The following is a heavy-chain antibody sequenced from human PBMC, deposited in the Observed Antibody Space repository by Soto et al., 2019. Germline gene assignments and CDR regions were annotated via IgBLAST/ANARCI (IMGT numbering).Heavy chain of an antibody. D-gene: IGHD5-18*01. CDR1: GFTFSSYA. V-gene: IGHV3-23*01. Sequence: EVQLLESGGGLVQPGGSLRLSCAASGFTFSSYAMSWVRQAPGKGLQWVSSISGNGGNTYYAYSVKGRFTISRDNSKNTLYLQLNNLRAEDTAVYFCAKDPGAYSYGHRFDSWGQGSLVAVSS. CDR2: ISGNGGNT. CDR3: AKDPGAYSYGHRFDS. J-gene: IGHJ4*02.